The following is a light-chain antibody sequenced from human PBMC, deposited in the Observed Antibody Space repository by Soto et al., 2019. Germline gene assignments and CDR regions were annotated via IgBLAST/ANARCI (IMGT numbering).Light chain of an antibody. V-gene: IGKV3-15*01. CDR1: QSVSRN. Sequence: EIVMTQSPATLSVSPGERATLSCRASQSVSRNLAWYQQRPGRAPRLLIYDASTRATDIPARFSGSGSGTEFPLSISSLQSEDFAVSYWQQYNNWPLYTFGQGTKLEIK. CDR2: DAS. CDR3: QQYNNWPLYT. J-gene: IGKJ2*01.